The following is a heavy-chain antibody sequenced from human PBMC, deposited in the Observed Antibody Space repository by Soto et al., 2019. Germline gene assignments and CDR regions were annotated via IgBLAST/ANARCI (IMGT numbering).Heavy chain of an antibody. CDR1: GFTFDDYA. J-gene: IGHJ4*02. CDR2: ISWNSGSI. Sequence: EVQLVESGGGLVQPGRSLRLSCAASGFTFDDYAMHWVRQAPGKGLEWVSGISWNSGSIGYADSVKGRFTISRDNAKNALYLQMKSLRAEDTALYYCAKASEAARLTYFDYWGQGTLVTVSS. V-gene: IGHV3-9*01. D-gene: IGHD6-6*01. CDR3: AKASEAARLTYFDY.